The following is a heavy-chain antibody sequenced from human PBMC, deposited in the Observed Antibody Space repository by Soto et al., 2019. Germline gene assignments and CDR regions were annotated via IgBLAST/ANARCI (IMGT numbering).Heavy chain of an antibody. Sequence: QVQLVQSGAEVKKPGASVKVSCKASGYTFTSYSISWVRQAPGQGLEWMGWISAYNGNTNYAQKLQGRVTMTTDPSPSTAYLGLRSLRSDDTAVYYCARDAPPPGYWGQGTLVTVSS. CDR2: ISAYNGNT. V-gene: IGHV1-18*01. CDR3: ARDAPPPGY. J-gene: IGHJ4*02. CDR1: GYTFTSYS.